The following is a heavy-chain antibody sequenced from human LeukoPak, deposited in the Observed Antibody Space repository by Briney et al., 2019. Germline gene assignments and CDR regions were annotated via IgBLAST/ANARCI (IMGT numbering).Heavy chain of an antibody. V-gene: IGHV3-30*02. CDR1: GFNFSNYD. CDR2: IRYDGSDK. J-gene: IGHJ5*02. D-gene: IGHD2-21*02. Sequence: GVSLRLSCAASGFNFSNYDMHWVRQAPGKGLEWVAFIRYDGSDKYYADSVKGRFTISRDNSKNTLYLQMNSLRTEDTAVYYCAKGDTSWGQGTLVTVSS. CDR3: AKGDTS.